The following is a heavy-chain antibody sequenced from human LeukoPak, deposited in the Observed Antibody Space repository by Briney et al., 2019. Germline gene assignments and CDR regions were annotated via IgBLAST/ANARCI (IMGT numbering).Heavy chain of an antibody. CDR1: GFTFSSYG. J-gene: IGHJ6*02. CDR3: ARDPRYCSGGSCYHPQYYYYGMDV. D-gene: IGHD2-15*01. CDR2: ISYDGSNK. V-gene: IGHV3-30*03. Sequence: GGSLRLSCAASGFTFSSYGMHWVRQAPGKGLEWVAVISYDGSNKYYADSVKGRFTISRDSSQNTLYLQMNSLRPEDTAVYYCARDPRYCSGGSCYHPQYYYYGMDVWGQGTTVTVSS.